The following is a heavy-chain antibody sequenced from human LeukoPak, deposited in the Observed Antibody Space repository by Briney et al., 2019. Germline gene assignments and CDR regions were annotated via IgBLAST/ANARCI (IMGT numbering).Heavy chain of an antibody. CDR3: ASLLLSDGYNPIDY. CDR2: IKQDGSEK. D-gene: IGHD5-24*01. CDR1: GFTFSSYW. V-gene: IGHV3-7*01. J-gene: IGHJ4*02. Sequence: GGSLRLSCAASGFTFSSYWMSWVRQAPGKGLEWVANIKQDGSEKYYVDSVKGRFTISRDNAKNSLYLQMNSLRAEDTAVYYCASLLLSDGYNPIDYWGQGTLVTVSS.